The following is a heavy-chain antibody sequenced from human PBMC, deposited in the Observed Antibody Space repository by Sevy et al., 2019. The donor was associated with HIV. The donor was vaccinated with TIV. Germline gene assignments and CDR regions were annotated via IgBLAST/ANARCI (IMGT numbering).Heavy chain of an antibody. Sequence: ASVKVSCKASGGTFSSYAINWVRQAPGQGLEWMGRIIPIPGIPNYQPKFQGRVKLTTDKSTSTAYMELSSLRSEDTAVYYCARDASSYCTSYSCYGGWFDPWGQGTLVTVSS. D-gene: IGHD2-2*01. CDR1: GGTFSSYA. V-gene: IGHV1-69*04. J-gene: IGHJ5*02. CDR2: IIPIPGIP. CDR3: ARDASSYCTSYSCYGGWFDP.